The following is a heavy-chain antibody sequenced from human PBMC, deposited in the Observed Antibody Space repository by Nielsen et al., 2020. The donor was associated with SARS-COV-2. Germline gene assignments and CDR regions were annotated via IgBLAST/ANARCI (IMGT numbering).Heavy chain of an antibody. Sequence: WVRQAPGQGLEGMGIINPSGGSTSYAQKFQGRVTMTRDTSTSPVYMELSSLRSEDTAVYYCARSYCSGGSCHAPGHYWGQGTLVTVSS. V-gene: IGHV1-46*01. CDR2: INPSGGST. CDR3: ARSYCSGGSCHAPGHY. J-gene: IGHJ4*02. D-gene: IGHD2-15*01.